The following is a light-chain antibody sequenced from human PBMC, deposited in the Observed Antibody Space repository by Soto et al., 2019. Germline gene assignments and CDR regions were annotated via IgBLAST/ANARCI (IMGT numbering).Light chain of an antibody. CDR1: QSILYNSNNKNY. CDR2: LAS. J-gene: IGKJ2*04. CDR3: LQYYKYPGS. V-gene: IGKV4-1*01. Sequence: DIVMTQSPDSLAVSLGERATINCKSSQSILYNSNNKNYLAWYQQKSGQPPKLLFYLASTRESGVPDLFGGSGSGTAFNLTIRTLPGEDVAVYYCLQYYKYPGSFGQGTKLEMK.